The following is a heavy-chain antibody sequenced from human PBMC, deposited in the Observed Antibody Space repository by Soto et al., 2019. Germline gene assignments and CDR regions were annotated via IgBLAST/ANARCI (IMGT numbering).Heavy chain of an antibody. J-gene: IGHJ5*02. CDR3: AKTGITMVRGVIGFAWFDP. Sequence: EVQLLESGGGLVQPGGSLRLSCAASGFTFSSYAMSWVRQAPGKGLEWVSAISGSGGSTYYADSVKGRFTISRDNSKNTLYLQKNSLRDEDTAVYYCAKTGITMVRGVIGFAWFDPWCQGTLVTVYS. CDR1: GFTFSSYA. D-gene: IGHD3-10*01. CDR2: ISGSGGST. V-gene: IGHV3-23*01.